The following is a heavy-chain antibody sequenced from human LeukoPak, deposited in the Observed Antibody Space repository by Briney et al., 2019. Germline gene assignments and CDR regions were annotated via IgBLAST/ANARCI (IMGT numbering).Heavy chain of an antibody. CDR2: IWYDGSNK. V-gene: IGHV3-33*01. CDR1: GFTFSSYG. J-gene: IGHJ6*02. CDR3: ARSSTNYYYGMDV. Sequence: PGRSLRLSCAASGFTFSSYGMHWVRQAPGKGLEWVAVIWYDGSNKYYADSVKGRSTISRDNSKNTLYLQMNSLRAEDTAVYYCARSSTNYYYGMDVWGQGTTVTVSS. D-gene: IGHD2-2*01.